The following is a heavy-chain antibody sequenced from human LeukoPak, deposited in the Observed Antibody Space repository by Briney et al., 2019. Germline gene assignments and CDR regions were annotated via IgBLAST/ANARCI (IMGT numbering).Heavy chain of an antibody. CDR3: AKGWSSGYHTPGDY. CDR1: GFTFNDYA. V-gene: IGHV3-9*01. D-gene: IGHD3-22*01. Sequence: PGGSLRLSCTASGFTFNDYAMHWVRQAPGRGLEWVSGVSWNSGDIGYADSVKGRFTISRDNAKNSLYLHMNSLRPEDTALYYCAKGWSSGYHTPGDYWGQGTLVTVSS. J-gene: IGHJ4*02. CDR2: VSWNSGDI.